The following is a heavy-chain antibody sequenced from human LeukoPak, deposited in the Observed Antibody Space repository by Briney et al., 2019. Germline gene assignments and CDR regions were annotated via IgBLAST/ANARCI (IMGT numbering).Heavy chain of an antibody. CDR1: GGSISSANFY. J-gene: IGHJ6*03. Sequence: SQTLSLTCTVSGGSISSANFYWSWIRQPAGKGLEWLGRISSSGTINYNPSLRSRVTVSVDTSKNQLSLKVSSVIAADTAIYYCARKSMTILSDSIDVWGKGTSVIVSS. D-gene: IGHD3-3*01. V-gene: IGHV4-61*02. CDR2: ISSSGTI. CDR3: ARKSMTILSDSIDV.